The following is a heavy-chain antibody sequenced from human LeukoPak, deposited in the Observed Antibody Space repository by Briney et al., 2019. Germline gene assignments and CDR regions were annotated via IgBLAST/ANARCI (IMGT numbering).Heavy chain of an antibody. V-gene: IGHV3-21*01. CDR2: ISTSSTYI. J-gene: IGHJ2*01. Sequence: GGSLRLSCAASGFTFSDYSVHWVRQAPGKGLEWVSSISTSSTYIYYAGSVKGRFTISRDNAKNSLSLQMNSLRAEDTAVYYCAREGRDGYNFYWYFDLWGRGTLVTVSS. D-gene: IGHD5-24*01. CDR1: GFTFSDYS. CDR3: AREGRDGYNFYWYFDL.